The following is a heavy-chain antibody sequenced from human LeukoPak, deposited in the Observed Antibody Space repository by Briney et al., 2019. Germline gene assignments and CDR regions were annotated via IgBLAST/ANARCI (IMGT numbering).Heavy chain of an antibody. CDR2: ISRTVTTT. D-gene: IGHD3-9*01. J-gene: IGHJ3*02. V-gene: IGHV3-23*01. Sequence: PGGSLRLSCAASGFTFSRYDLSWVRQAPGKGLECVSTISRTVTTTYYADSVKGRFTISRDNSKNTLYLQMNDLRADDTAVYYCAKDLPPKYYDISRLSDAFDIWGQGTMVTVSS. CDR1: GFTFSRYD. CDR3: AKDLPPKYYDISRLSDAFDI.